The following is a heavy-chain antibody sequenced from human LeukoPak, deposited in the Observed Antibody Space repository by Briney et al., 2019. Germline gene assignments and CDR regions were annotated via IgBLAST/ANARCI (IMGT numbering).Heavy chain of an antibody. CDR2: IRYDGSNK. V-gene: IGHV3-30*02. J-gene: IGHJ4*02. Sequence: GGSLRLSCAASGYTFSSYEMNWVRQAPGKGLEWVAFIRYDGSNKYYADSVKGRFTISRDNSKNTLYLQMNSLRAEDTAVYSCAKDPYYYGSGSYHDYWGQGTLVTVSS. CDR3: AKDPYYYGSGSYHDY. D-gene: IGHD3-10*01. CDR1: GYTFSSYE.